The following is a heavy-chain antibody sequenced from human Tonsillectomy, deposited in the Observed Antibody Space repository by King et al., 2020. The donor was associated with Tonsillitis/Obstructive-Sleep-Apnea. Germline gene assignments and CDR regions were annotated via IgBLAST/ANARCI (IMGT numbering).Heavy chain of an antibody. V-gene: IGHV4-61*01. J-gene: IGHJ4*02. CDR3: ARGSDIVVVVAATFDY. D-gene: IGHD2-15*01. Sequence: VQLQESGPGLVKPSETLSLTCTVSGGSVSSGSYYWRWIRQPPGKGLEWIGYIYYSGSTNYNPSLKSRVTISVDTSKNQFSLKLSSVTAADTAVYYCARGSDIVVVVAATFDYWGQGTLVTVSS. CDR1: GGSVSSGSYY. CDR2: IYYSGST.